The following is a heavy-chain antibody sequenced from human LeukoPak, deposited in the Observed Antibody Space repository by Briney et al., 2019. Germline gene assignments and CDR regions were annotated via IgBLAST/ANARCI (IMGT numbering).Heavy chain of an antibody. Sequence: GGSLRLSCAASGFTFSSYSMNWVRQAPGKGLEWVSSISSSSSYIYYADSVKGRFTISRDNAKNSLYLQMNSLRVEDTAVYYCARARVPAARNGMDVWGQGTTVTVSS. CDR2: ISSSSSYI. J-gene: IGHJ6*02. D-gene: IGHD2-2*01. V-gene: IGHV3-21*01. CDR3: ARARVPAARNGMDV. CDR1: GFTFSSYS.